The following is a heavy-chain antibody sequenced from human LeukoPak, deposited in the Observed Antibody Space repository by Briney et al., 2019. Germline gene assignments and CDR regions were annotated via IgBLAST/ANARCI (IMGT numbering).Heavy chain of an antibody. CDR2: IYHSGRT. D-gene: IGHD1-26*01. CDR3: ARAGRWEGRPHAFDI. Sequence: SETLSLTCTVSGYSISSGYYWGWIRQPPGKGLEWIGIIYHSGRTDYNPSLKSRVTISVGTSKSQFSLTLTSVTAADTALYYCARAGRWEGRPHAFDIWGQGTMVTVSS. V-gene: IGHV4-38-2*02. CDR1: GYSISSGYY. J-gene: IGHJ3*02.